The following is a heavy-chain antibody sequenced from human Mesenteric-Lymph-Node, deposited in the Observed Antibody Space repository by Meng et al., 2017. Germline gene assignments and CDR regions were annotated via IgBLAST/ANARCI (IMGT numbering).Heavy chain of an antibody. CDR1: GGSISGYY. J-gene: IGHJ4*02. CDR3: ARGNPLTGGITRVLDY. CDR2: ISTSGTT. Sequence: SETLSLTCTVSGGSISGYYWSWIRQPAGKGLEWIGRISTSGTTNYNPSLNSRVTMSVDTSKSQFSLNLTSVTAADTALYYCARGNPLTGGITRVLDYWGQGTLVTVSS. D-gene: IGHD2-8*02. V-gene: IGHV4-4*07.